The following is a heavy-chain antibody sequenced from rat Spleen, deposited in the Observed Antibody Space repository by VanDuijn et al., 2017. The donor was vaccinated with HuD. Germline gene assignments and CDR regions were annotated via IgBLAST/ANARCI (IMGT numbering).Heavy chain of an antibody. J-gene: IGHJ2*01. CDR3: TTGGYYYRGDY. V-gene: IGHV5-20*01. CDR1: GFTFSYYV. D-gene: IGHD1-2*01. CDR2: INAGGGNT. Sequence: EGQLVESGGGLVEPGRSLKLSCVASGFTFSYYVMDWVRQAPKKGLEWVASINAGGGNTYYPDSVKGRFTISRDNAKSTLTLQMNSLRSEDTATYYCTTGGYYYRGDYWGQGVMVTVSS.